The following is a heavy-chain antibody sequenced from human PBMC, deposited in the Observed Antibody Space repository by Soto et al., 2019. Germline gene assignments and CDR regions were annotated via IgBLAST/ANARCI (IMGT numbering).Heavy chain of an antibody. V-gene: IGHV4-39*01. CDR3: ARLGIGAFDI. CDR1: GGSISSSSYY. CDR2: IYYSGST. D-gene: IGHD7-27*01. J-gene: IGHJ3*02. Sequence: SETLSLTCTVSGGSISSSSYYWGWIRQPPGKGLEWIGSIYYSGSTYYNPSLKSRVTISVDTSKNQFSLKLRSVTAADTAVYYCARLGIGAFDIWGQGTMVTVSS.